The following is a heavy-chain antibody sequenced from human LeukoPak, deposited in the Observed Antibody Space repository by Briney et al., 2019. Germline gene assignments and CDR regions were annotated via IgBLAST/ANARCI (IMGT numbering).Heavy chain of an antibody. D-gene: IGHD3-9*01. V-gene: IGHV4-39*01. Sequence: SETLSLTCIVSGGSVNSSSYYWAWLRQPPGKGLEWIGSFYYTGRTYYNPSLKSRVSISVDTSKNQFSLKLSSVTAADTAVYYCSGRPAPFDLLLFAFDIWGQGTMVTVSS. CDR3: SGRPAPFDLLLFAFDI. CDR2: FYYTGRT. J-gene: IGHJ3*02. CDR1: GGSVNSSSYY.